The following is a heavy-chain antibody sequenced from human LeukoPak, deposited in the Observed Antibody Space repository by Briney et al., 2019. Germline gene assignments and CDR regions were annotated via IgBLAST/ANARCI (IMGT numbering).Heavy chain of an antibody. CDR2: IRSKANTYAT. CDR3: ARGVTDSSSSVPFTPPDY. CDR1: GFTFSGSS. Sequence: GGSLRLSCAASGFTFSGSSMHWVRQASGKGLEWVGRIRSKANTYATAYAASVKGRFTISRDDSKNTAYLQMNSLRAEDMAVYYCARGVTDSSSSVPFTPPDYWGQGTLVTVSS. D-gene: IGHD6-6*01. J-gene: IGHJ4*02. V-gene: IGHV3-73*01.